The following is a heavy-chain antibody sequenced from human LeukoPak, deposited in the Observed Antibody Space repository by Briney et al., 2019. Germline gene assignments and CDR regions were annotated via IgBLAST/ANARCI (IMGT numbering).Heavy chain of an antibody. V-gene: IGHV3-33*01. CDR1: GFTFSSFG. D-gene: IGHD5-24*01. J-gene: IGHJ4*02. Sequence: GSLRLSCAASGFTFSSFGMHWVRQAPGKGLEWVAVIWYDGSNKYYADSVKGRFTISRDDSKDTLYLQMNSLRAEDTAVYYCARSSRDGYNLVDYWGQGTLVTVSS. CDR2: IWYDGSNK. CDR3: ARSSRDGYNLVDY.